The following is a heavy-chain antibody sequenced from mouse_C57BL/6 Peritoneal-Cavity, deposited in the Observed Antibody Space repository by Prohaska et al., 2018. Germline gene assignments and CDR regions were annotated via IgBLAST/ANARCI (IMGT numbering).Heavy chain of an antibody. V-gene: IGHV1-82*01. CDR1: GHAFSSSW. CDR3: ARGLFITTVDY. J-gene: IGHJ2*01. CDR2: IYTGDGDT. Sequence: QLQQSAPELLKPSASVKPSCRASGHAFSSSWLNCVKRRGGKGLEWIGRIYTGDGDTNYKGKFKGKATLTADKASSTAYMQLSSLTSEDSAVYICARGLFITTVDYWGQGTTLTVSS. D-gene: IGHD1-1*01.